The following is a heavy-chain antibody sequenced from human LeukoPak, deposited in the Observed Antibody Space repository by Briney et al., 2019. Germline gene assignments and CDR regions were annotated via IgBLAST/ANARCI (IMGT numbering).Heavy chain of an antibody. CDR2: IKQDGSDK. CDR1: GFAFSTYW. J-gene: IGHJ4*02. V-gene: IGHV3-7*03. CDR3: AKTGRAGILGLPPPRGYYFDY. Sequence: GGSLRLSCAVSGFAFSTYWMSWVRQAPGKGLEWVANIKQDGSDKDYVDSVKGRFTISRDNAKNSLYLQMNSLRAEDTAIYYCAKTGRAGILGLPPPRGYYFDYWSQGTLVTVSS. D-gene: IGHD3-3*02.